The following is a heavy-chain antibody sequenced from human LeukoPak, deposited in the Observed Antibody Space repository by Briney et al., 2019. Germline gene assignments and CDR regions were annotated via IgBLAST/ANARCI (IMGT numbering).Heavy chain of an antibody. CDR3: ARARSLYYDILTGYEYDY. CDR2: ITPIFGTA. Sequence: ASVKVSCKASGGTFSSYAISWVRQAPGQGLEWMGGITPIFGTANYAQKFQGRVTITADKSTSTAYMELSSLRSEDTAVYYCARARSLYYDILTGYEYDYWGQGTLVTVSS. CDR1: GGTFSSYA. V-gene: IGHV1-69*06. J-gene: IGHJ4*02. D-gene: IGHD3-9*01.